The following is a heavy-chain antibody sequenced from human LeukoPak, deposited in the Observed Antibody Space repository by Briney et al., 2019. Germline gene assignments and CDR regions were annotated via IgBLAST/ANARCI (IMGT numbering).Heavy chain of an antibody. Sequence: GGSLRLSCAASGFTFSRHDMHWVRQAPGKGLEWVSVIWYDGSNKDYADSVKGRFTISRDNSRNTVYLQMNGLRDDDTAIYYCASGAWYGSGSWGYWGQGTLVTVSS. J-gene: IGHJ4*02. CDR1: GFTFSRHD. CDR2: IWYDGSNK. V-gene: IGHV3-33*01. D-gene: IGHD3-10*01. CDR3: ASGAWYGSGSWGY.